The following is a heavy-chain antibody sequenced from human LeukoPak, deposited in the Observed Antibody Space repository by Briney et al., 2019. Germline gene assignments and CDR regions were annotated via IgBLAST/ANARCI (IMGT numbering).Heavy chain of an antibody. D-gene: IGHD6-13*01. CDR1: GYTFTGYY. J-gene: IGHJ5*02. CDR3: ARDASWYSSSERNWFDP. V-gene: IGHV1-2*02. Sequence: GASVKVSCKASGYTFTGYYMHWVRQAPGQGLEWKGWINPNSGGTNYAQKFQGRVTMTRDTSISTAYMELSRLRSDDTAVYYCARDASWYSSSERNWFDPWGQGTLVTVSS. CDR2: INPNSGGT.